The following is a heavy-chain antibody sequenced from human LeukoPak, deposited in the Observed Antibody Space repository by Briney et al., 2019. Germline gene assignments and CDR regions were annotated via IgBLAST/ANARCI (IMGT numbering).Heavy chain of an antibody. CDR2: IYHRGGT. J-gene: IGHJ4*02. Sequence: SETLSLTCTGSDYSISSGYYWGWIRQPPGKGLEWIGNIYHRGGTNYNPSLESRVTISVDTSKNHFSLKLSSVTAADTAVYYCARMCSGSSCPFDRWGQGTLVTVSS. D-gene: IGHD2-2*01. CDR3: ARMCSGSSCPFDR. CDR1: DYSISSGYY. V-gene: IGHV4-38-2*02.